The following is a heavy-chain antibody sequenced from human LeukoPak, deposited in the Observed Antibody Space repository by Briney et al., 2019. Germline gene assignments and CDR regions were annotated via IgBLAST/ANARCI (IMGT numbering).Heavy chain of an antibody. CDR3: AGPNYYYMDV. V-gene: IGHV4-39*01. Sequence: SETLSLTCTVSGGSISGGSSYWGWIRQPPGKGLEWIGSTYYSGSTYYNPSLKSRVTISVDTSKNQFSLKLSSVAAADTAVYYCAGPNYYYMDVWGKGTTVTVSS. CDR2: TYYSGST. CDR1: GGSISGGSSY. J-gene: IGHJ6*03.